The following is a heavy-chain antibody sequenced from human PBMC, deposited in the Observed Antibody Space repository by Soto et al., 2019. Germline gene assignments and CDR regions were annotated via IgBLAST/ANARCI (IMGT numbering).Heavy chain of an antibody. D-gene: IGHD3-3*01. Sequence: GSLRLSCAASGFTFSSYWMHWVRQAPGKGLVWVSRINSDGSSTSYADSVKGRFTISRDNAKNTLYLQMNSLRAEDTAVYYCAREGYYDFWSGYSPDYWGQGTLVTVSS. J-gene: IGHJ4*02. CDR2: INSDGSST. CDR3: AREGYYDFWSGYSPDY. V-gene: IGHV3-74*01. CDR1: GFTFSSYW.